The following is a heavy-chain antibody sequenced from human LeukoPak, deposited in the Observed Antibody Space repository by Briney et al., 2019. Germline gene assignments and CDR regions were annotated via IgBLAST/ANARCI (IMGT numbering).Heavy chain of an antibody. CDR1: GDSVSSNSAA. V-gene: IGHV6-1*01. Sequence: SQTLSLTCAISGDSVSSNSAAWNWIRQSPSRGLEWLGRTYYRSKWYNDYAVSVKSRITINPDTSKNQFSLQLNSVTPEDTAVYYCAREVGGYDSSGFYRPFDYWGQGTLVTVSS. CDR2: TYYRSKWYN. D-gene: IGHD3-22*01. J-gene: IGHJ4*02. CDR3: AREVGGYDSSGFYRPFDY.